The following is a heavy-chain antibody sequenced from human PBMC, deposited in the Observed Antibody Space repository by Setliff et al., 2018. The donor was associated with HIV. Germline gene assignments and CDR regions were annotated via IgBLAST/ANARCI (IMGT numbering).Heavy chain of an antibody. D-gene: IGHD6-13*01. J-gene: IGHJ6*03. Sequence: ASVKVSCKASGYTFTDYYLHWVRQAPGQGLEWMGWIKPDSGGTNYAQNFQGRVTMISETSVSTAYMELSRLTSDDTAVYYCARGRRTAPGSFYYYYYMDVWGKGTLLVTVSS. CDR1: GYTFTDYY. V-gene: IGHV1-2*02. CDR2: IKPDSGGT. CDR3: ARGRRTAPGSFYYYYYMDV.